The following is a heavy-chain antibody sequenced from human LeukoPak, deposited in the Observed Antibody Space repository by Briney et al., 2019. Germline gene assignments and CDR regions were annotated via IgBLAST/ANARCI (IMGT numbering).Heavy chain of an antibody. CDR3: ARVVRGVVTSNWFDP. D-gene: IGHD2-21*02. CDR1: GDSLNTYY. Sequence: TTSETLSLTCTVSGDSLNTYYWTWIRQTPGKGLKWIGFVAYSGSSNYNPSLKSRVSISIDTSKNQFSLALTSVTPADTAVYYCARVVRGVVTSNWFDPWGQGTLVTVSS. J-gene: IGHJ5*02. V-gene: IGHV4-59*01. CDR2: VAYSGSS.